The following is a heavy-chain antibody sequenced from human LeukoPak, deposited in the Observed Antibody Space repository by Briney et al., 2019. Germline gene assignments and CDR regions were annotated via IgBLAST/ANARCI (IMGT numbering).Heavy chain of an antibody. CDR3: ARDKAADFWSGYYSFGYYFDY. J-gene: IGHJ4*02. D-gene: IGHD3-3*01. V-gene: IGHV1-18*01. Sequence: ASVKVSCKASGYTFTSYGISWVRQAPGQGLEWMGWISAYNGNTNYAQKLQGRVTMTTDTSTSTAYMELRSLRSDDTAVYYCARDKAADFWSGYYSFGYYFDYWGQGTLVTVSS. CDR1: GYTFTSYG. CDR2: ISAYNGNT.